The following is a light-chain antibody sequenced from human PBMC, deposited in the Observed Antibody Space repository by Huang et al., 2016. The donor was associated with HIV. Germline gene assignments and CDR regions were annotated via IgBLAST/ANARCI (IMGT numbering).Light chain of an antibody. Sequence: DIQVTQSPSTLSAFVGDRVNITCRTSQRISTWLAWYQQRPGKAPNLLSSKASNLETWVPSRFSGNGSGTEFTLTINGLQPDDLATYYCQHQWTFGQGTKVEIK. CDR3: QHQWT. CDR1: QRISTW. CDR2: KAS. V-gene: IGKV1-5*03. J-gene: IGKJ1*01.